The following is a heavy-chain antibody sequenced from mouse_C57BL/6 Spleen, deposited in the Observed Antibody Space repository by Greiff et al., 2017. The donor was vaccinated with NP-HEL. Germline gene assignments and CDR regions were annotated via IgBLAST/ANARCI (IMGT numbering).Heavy chain of an antibody. CDR1: GFTFSDYY. Sequence: EVMLVESGGGLVQPGGSLKLSCAASGFTFSDYYMYWVRQTPEKRLEWVAYISNGGGSTYYPDTVKGRFTISRDNAKNTLYLQMSRLKSEDTAMYYCARHGSTDWYFDVWGTGTTVTVSS. D-gene: IGHD1-1*01. J-gene: IGHJ1*03. V-gene: IGHV5-12*01. CDR3: ARHGSTDWYFDV. CDR2: ISNGGGST.